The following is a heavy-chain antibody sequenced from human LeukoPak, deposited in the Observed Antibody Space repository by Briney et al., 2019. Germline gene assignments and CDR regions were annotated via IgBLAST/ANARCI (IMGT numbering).Heavy chain of an antibody. J-gene: IGHJ2*01. CDR2: INPNSGGT. Sequence: GASVKVSCKASGYTFTGYYMHWVRQAPGQGLEWMGWINPNSGGTNYAQKFQGWVTMTRDTSISTAYMELSRLRSDDTAVYYCARDSGAAAGAPYWYFDLWGRGTLVTVSS. CDR3: ARDSGAAAGAPYWYFDL. D-gene: IGHD6-13*01. V-gene: IGHV1-2*04. CDR1: GYTFTGYY.